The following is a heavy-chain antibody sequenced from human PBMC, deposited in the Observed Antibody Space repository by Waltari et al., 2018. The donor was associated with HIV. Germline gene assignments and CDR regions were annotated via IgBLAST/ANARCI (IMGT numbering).Heavy chain of an antibody. CDR2: ISYSGSA. V-gene: IGHV4-39*07. CDR3: AGAPNGDFSWLDP. Sequence: QLQLQASGPGLVKPSETLSPTCTLTGRSVTSSTYSWGWIRQAPGGGLEWIGAISYSGSAYYNPSLESRVTISLDTSKNQFSLKLQSVTAADTAVYYCAGAPNGDFSWLDPWGQGTLVTVSS. D-gene: IGHD4-17*01. J-gene: IGHJ5*02. CDR1: GRSVTSSTYS.